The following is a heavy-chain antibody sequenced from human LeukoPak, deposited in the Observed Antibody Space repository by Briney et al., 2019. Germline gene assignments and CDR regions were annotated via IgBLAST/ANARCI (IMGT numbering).Heavy chain of an antibody. Sequence: GGSLRLSCAASGFTFSSYWMSWVRQAPGKGPEWVANIKQDGSEKYYVDSVKGRFTISRDNAKNSLYLQMNSLRAEDTAVYYRARTLFDRDFWSGTSHFDYWGQGTLVTVSS. D-gene: IGHD3-3*01. CDR3: ARTLFDRDFWSGTSHFDY. CDR1: GFTFSSYW. CDR2: IKQDGSEK. V-gene: IGHV3-7*01. J-gene: IGHJ4*02.